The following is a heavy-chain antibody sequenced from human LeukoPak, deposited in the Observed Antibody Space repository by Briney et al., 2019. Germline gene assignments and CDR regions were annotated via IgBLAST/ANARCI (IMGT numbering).Heavy chain of an antibody. CDR3: ARGTLAAPGTDY. CDR1: GFTFSGYG. D-gene: IGHD6-13*01. Sequence: PGGSLRLSCAASGFTFSGYGMHWVRQAPGKGLEWVANLKQDGSEKHFADSVKGRFTISRDNAENSLYLQMNGLRAEDTARYYCARGTLAAPGTDYWGQGTTVTVSS. J-gene: IGHJ4*03. CDR2: LKQDGSEK. V-gene: IGHV3-7*01.